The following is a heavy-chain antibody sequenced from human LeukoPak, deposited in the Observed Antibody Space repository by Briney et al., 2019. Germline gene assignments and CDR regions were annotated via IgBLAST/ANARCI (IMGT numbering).Heavy chain of an antibody. CDR1: GFTVSSNY. Sequence: GGSLRLSCAASGFTVSSNYMSWVRQAPGKGLEWVSVIYSGGSTYYADSVKGRFTISRDNSKNTLYLQMNSLRAEDTAVYYCASSSWYNRYFDYWGQGTLVTVSS. CDR2: IYSGGST. V-gene: IGHV3-66*01. D-gene: IGHD6-13*01. CDR3: ASSSWYNRYFDY. J-gene: IGHJ4*02.